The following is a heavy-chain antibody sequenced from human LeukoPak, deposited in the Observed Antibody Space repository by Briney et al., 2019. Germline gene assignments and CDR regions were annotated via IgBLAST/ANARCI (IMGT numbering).Heavy chain of an antibody. Sequence: ASVKVSCKASGYTFTSYAMNWVRQAPGQGLEWMGWINTNTGNPTYAQGFTGRFVFSLDTSVSTAYLQISSLKAEDTAVYYCARGITGYSSSWLPYYYYYMDVWGKGTTVTVSS. CDR2: INTNTGNP. D-gene: IGHD6-13*01. J-gene: IGHJ6*03. CDR3: ARGITGYSSSWLPYYYYYMDV. CDR1: GYTFTSYA. V-gene: IGHV7-4-1*02.